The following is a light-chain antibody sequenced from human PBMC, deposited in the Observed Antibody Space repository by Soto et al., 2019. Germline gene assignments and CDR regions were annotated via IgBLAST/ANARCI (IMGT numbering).Light chain of an antibody. CDR3: QQYNNCPLT. Sequence: EIVMTLSPATLSVSPGERATLSCRASQSVSSNLAWYQQKPGQAPRLLIYGASTRATGIPARFSGSGSGTEFTLTISSLQSEDFAVYYCQQYNNCPLTFGQGTKVEIK. CDR1: QSVSSN. CDR2: GAS. J-gene: IGKJ1*01. V-gene: IGKV3D-15*01.